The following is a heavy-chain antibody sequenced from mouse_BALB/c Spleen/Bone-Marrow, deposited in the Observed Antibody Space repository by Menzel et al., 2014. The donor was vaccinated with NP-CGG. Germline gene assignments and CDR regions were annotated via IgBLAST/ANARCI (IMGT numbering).Heavy chain of an antibody. D-gene: IGHD4-1*01. V-gene: IGHV5-17*02. J-gene: IGHJ2*01. Sequence: VQLKESGGGLVQPGGSRKLSCAASGFTFSSFGMHWVRQAPERGLEWVAYISSGSSTIFYADTVKGRFTISRDNPKNTLFLQMTSLMSEDTAMYYCTRGGNWEDFDYWGQGTTLTVSS. CDR3: TRGGNWEDFDY. CDR1: GFTFSSFG. CDR2: ISSGSSTI.